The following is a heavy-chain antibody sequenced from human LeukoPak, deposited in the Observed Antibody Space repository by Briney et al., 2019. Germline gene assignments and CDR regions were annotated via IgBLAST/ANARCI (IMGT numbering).Heavy chain of an antibody. CDR3: ARASSGWAVDLYYFDY. D-gene: IGHD6-19*01. V-gene: IGHV3-21*01. Sequence: PGGSLRLSCAASGFSFSSYSMNWVRQVPGKGLEWVSSISSTSSYIYYADSVKGRFTISRDNTKNSLYLQMNSLRAEDTAVYYCARASSGWAVDLYYFDYWGQGTLVTVSS. J-gene: IGHJ4*02. CDR2: ISSTSSYI. CDR1: GFSFSSYS.